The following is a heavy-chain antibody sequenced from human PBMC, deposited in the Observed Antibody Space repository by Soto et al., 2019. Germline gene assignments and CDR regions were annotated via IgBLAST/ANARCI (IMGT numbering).Heavy chain of an antibody. D-gene: IGHD1-1*01. V-gene: IGHV4-4*02. CDR1: GGSISTSNW. CDR3: ARTSTSRTRFDY. Sequence: QVQLQESGPGLVKPSGTLSLTCAVSGGSISTSNWWSWVRQPPGKGLEWIGEVYHSGSTNYNPSFKSRVAMPVDKSKNQFCLKLTSVTAADTALYYCARTSTSRTRFDYWGQGSLVTVSS. CDR2: VYHSGST. J-gene: IGHJ4*02.